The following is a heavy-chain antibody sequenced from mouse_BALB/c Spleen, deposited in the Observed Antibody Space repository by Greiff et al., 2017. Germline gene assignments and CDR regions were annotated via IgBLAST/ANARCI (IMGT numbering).Heavy chain of an antibody. D-gene: IGHD2-1*01. CDR1: GYAFSSSW. V-gene: IGHV1-82*01. Sequence: VQLQQSGPELVKPGASVKISCKASGYAFSSSWMNWVKQRPGQGLEWIGRIYPGDGDTNYNGKFKGKATLTADKSSSTAYMQLSSLTSVDSAVYFCAIGNSIFYAMDYWGQGTSVTVSS. CDR3: AIGNSIFYAMDY. CDR2: IYPGDGDT. J-gene: IGHJ4*01.